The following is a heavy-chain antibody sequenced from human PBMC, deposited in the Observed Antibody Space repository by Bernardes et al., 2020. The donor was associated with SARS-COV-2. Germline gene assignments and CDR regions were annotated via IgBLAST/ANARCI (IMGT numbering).Heavy chain of an antibody. Sequence: ASVKVSCKASGYTFTGYYMHWVRQAPGQGLEWMGWINPNNGGTNYAQKFQGRVTMTRDTSISTAYMELSRLRSDDTAVYSCARGTPIRGNLLDYWGQGTLVTVSS. D-gene: IGHD4-4*01. V-gene: IGHV1-2*02. J-gene: IGHJ4*02. CDR2: INPNNGGT. CDR3: ARGTPIRGNLLDY. CDR1: GYTFTGYY.